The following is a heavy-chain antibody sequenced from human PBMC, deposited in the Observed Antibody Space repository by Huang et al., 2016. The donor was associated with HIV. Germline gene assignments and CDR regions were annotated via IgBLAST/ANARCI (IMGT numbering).Heavy chain of an antibody. D-gene: IGHD4-4*01. J-gene: IGHJ3*01. CDR1: GYDFGSYG. CDR2: SGRYSRDT. V-gene: IGHV1-18*01. CDR3: ARDPYYSNRWKRNDASFL. Sequence: QVQLVQSGGEVMQPGASVRVSCKASGYDFGSYGMSWVRQAPGQGLEWLGWSGRYSRDTSSAQKFQGRVTMTTDTSTTTTYMELRSLRSDDTAMYYCARDPYYSNRWKRNDASFLWGQGTMITVSS.